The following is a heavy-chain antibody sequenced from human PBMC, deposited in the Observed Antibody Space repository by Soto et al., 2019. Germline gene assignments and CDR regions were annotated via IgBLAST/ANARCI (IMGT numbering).Heavy chain of an antibody. Sequence: EVQLVESGGGLVKPGGSLRLSCAAPGFTFSSYSMNWVRQAPGKGLEWVSSISSSSSYIYYADSVKGRFTISRDNAKNSLYLQMNSLRAEDTAVYYCARDGYDILTGRGGMDVWGQGTTVTVSS. CDR1: GFTFSSYS. CDR3: ARDGYDILTGRGGMDV. D-gene: IGHD3-9*01. V-gene: IGHV3-21*01. J-gene: IGHJ6*02. CDR2: ISSSSSYI.